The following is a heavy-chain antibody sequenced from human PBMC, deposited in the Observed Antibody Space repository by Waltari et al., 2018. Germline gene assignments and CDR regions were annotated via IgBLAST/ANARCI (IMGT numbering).Heavy chain of an antibody. J-gene: IGHJ2*01. CDR1: GGSISSSSYY. CDR3: AGIPLGYWYFDL. D-gene: IGHD1-26*01. Sequence: QLQLQESGPGLVKPSETLSLTCTVSGGSISSSSYYWGWIRQPPGKGLEWIGSIYYSGSTYCNPSLKSRVTISVDTAKNQFSLKLSSVTAADTAVYYCAGIPLGYWYFDLWGRGTLVTVSS. CDR2: IYYSGST. V-gene: IGHV4-39*07.